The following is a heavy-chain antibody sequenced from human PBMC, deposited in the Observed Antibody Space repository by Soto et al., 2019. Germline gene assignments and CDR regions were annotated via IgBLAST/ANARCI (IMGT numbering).Heavy chain of an antibody. D-gene: IGHD1-7*01. J-gene: IGHJ3*02. CDR2: ITGSGGST. CDR1: GFTFSTYA. Sequence: EVQLLESGGGLVQPGGSLRLSCAASGFTFSTYAMSWVRQAPGKGLEWVSGITGSGGSTYYADSVKGRFTISRDNSKNTLYLQMSSLRAEDTAVYYYAKASTTWNYEDAFDIWGQGTMVTVSS. CDR3: AKASTTWNYEDAFDI. V-gene: IGHV3-23*01.